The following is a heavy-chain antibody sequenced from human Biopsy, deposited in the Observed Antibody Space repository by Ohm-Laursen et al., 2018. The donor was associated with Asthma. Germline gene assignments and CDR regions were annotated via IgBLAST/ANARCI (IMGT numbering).Heavy chain of an antibody. V-gene: IGHV1-69*05. Sequence: SSVKVSCKASGGSFSNFAISWVRQAPRQGLEWMGGLIPDLGSADYAQMFEGRVTITRDTSASTAYMELSSLRSEDTAVYYCTRTYYDFLTGQVNDAFAIWGQGTMVTVSS. CDR3: TRTYYDFLTGQVNDAFAI. CDR2: LIPDLGSA. D-gene: IGHD3-9*01. CDR1: GGSFSNFA. J-gene: IGHJ3*02.